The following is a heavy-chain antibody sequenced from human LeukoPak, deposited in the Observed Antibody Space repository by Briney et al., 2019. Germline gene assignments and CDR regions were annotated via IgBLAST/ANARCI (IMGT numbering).Heavy chain of an antibody. D-gene: IGHD6-19*01. CDR1: GFALSSNS. CDR3: ARDRYSSGWYGDFDC. CDR2: ISGSGGST. Sequence: GGSLRLSCAASGFALSSNSMSWVRQAPGKGLEWVSAISGSGGSTYYADSVKGRFTISRDNSNNTLYLQLSSLRAKDTAVYYCARDRYSSGWYGDFDCWGQGTLVTVSS. V-gene: IGHV3-23*01. J-gene: IGHJ4*02.